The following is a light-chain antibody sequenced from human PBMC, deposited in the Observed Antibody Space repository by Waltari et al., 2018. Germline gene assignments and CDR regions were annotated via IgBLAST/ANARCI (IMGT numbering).Light chain of an antibody. CDR1: QSSNSW. CDR3: QQCNTYS. J-gene: IGKJ1*01. V-gene: IGKV1-5*03. CDR2: QAS. Sequence: DIQMTQSPSTLSASVGDRVTITCRASQSSNSWLAWYQQKPGKAPKLLIYQASTLESGVPSRFSGSGSGTEFTLTSSGLQPDDFETYYCQQCNTYSFGQGTKVEIK.